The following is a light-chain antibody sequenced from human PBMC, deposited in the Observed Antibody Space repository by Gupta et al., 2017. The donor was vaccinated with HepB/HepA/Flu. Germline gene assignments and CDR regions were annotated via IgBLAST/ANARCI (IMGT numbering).Light chain of an antibody. Sequence: EIVLTHSPATLSWSPGERATLSCRASQSVSSYLAWYQQKPGQAPRLLIYDASNRATGIPARFSGSGSGTDFTLTISSLEPEDFAVYYCQHRSNWPLTFGGGTKVEIK. CDR2: DAS. J-gene: IGKJ4*01. CDR3: QHRSNWPLT. V-gene: IGKV3-11*01. CDR1: QSVSSY.